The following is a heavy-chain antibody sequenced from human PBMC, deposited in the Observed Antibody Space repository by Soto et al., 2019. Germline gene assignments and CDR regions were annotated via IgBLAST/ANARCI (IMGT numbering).Heavy chain of an antibody. CDR3: AKGLYSYGYNSFDY. Sequence: EVQLLESGGGLVQPGGSLRLSCAASVFTFSSYAMSWVRQAPGKGLEWVSAISVSGDSTYDADSVKGRFTISRDNSKNTLYLQMNSLRAEDTAVYYCAKGLYSYGYNSFDYWSQGTLVTVSS. CDR2: ISVSGDST. D-gene: IGHD5-18*01. CDR1: VFTFSSYA. J-gene: IGHJ4*02. V-gene: IGHV3-23*01.